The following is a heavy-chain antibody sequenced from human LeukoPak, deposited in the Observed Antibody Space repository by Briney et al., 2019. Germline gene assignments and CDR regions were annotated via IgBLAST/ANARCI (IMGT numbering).Heavy chain of an antibody. CDR2: IYYSGST. V-gene: IGHV4-59*01. D-gene: IGHD4-17*01. CDR1: GGSITGYY. Sequence: SETLSLTCAVYGGSITGYYWSWIRQTPGKGLEWIGYIYYSGSTNYNPSLKSRVTISVDTSKNQFSLKLSSVTAADTAVYYCARVPPYGDYVLFDYWGQGTLVTVSS. J-gene: IGHJ4*02. CDR3: ARVPPYGDYVLFDY.